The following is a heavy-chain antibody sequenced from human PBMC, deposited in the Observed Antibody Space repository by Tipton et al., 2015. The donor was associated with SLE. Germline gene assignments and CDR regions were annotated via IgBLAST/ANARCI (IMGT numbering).Heavy chain of an antibody. V-gene: IGHV4-39*01. J-gene: IGHJ4*02. Sequence: TLSLTCTVSGGSISSSSYYWGWIRQPPGKGLEWIGSIYYSGSTYYNPSLKSRVTISVDTSKNQFSLNLSSVTAADTAVYYCARGNPNSSGWFDWGQGSLVTVSS. CDR2: IYYSGST. D-gene: IGHD6-19*01. CDR1: GGSISSSSYY. CDR3: ARGNPNSSGWFD.